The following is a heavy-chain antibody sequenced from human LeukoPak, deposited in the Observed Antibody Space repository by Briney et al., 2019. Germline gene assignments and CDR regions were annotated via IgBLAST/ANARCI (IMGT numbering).Heavy chain of an antibody. Sequence: ASVKVSCKASGYTFTSYGISWVRQAPGQGLEWMGIINPSVSSTSYAKKIQGRVTMTRDTSTSTIYMELSSLRSEDTAVYYCARGKSHYYDSSGYLDNWGQGTLVTVSS. V-gene: IGHV1-46*01. CDR3: ARGKSHYYDSSGYLDN. CDR2: INPSVSST. J-gene: IGHJ4*02. D-gene: IGHD3-22*01. CDR1: GYTFTSYG.